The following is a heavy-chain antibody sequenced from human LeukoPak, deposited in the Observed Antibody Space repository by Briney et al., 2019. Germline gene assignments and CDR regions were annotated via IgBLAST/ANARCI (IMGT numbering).Heavy chain of an antibody. V-gene: IGHV3-21*01. J-gene: IGHJ2*01. Sequence: GGSLRLSCAASGFTFSSYSMNWVRQAPGKGLEWVSSISSSSSYIYYEDSVKGRFTISRDNAKNSLYLQMNSLRAEDTAVYYCARSVAVAGLSSYWYFDLWGRGTLVTVSS. CDR1: GFTFSSYS. CDR2: ISSSSSYI. D-gene: IGHD6-19*01. CDR3: ARSVAVAGLSSYWYFDL.